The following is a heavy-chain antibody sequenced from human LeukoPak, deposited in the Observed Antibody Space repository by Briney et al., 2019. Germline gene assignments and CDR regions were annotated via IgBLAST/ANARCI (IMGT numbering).Heavy chain of an antibody. D-gene: IGHD5-24*01. J-gene: IGHJ4*02. CDR2: ISYGGRT. CDR1: GGSISSSNNY. Sequence: SETLSLTCSVSGGSISSSNNYWGWVRQSPGRGVEWIGSISYGGRTYYNPSLKSRVTISVDTSKNQFSLRLSSVTAADTAVYYCARARYNYQCDYWGQGTLVTVSS. V-gene: IGHV4-39*07. CDR3: ARARYNYQCDY.